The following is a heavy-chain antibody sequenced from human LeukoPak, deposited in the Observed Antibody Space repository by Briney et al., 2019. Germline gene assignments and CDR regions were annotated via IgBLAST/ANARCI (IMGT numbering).Heavy chain of an antibody. CDR3: AGSIAVAGTVDY. Sequence: SETLSLTCTVSGGSISSYYWSWIRQPAGKGLEWIGRIHTSGSTNYNPSLKSRVTMSVDTSKNQFSLKLSSVTAADTAVYYCAGSIAVAGTVDYWGQGTLVTVSS. CDR2: IHTSGST. CDR1: GGSISSYY. D-gene: IGHD6-19*01. J-gene: IGHJ4*02. V-gene: IGHV4-4*07.